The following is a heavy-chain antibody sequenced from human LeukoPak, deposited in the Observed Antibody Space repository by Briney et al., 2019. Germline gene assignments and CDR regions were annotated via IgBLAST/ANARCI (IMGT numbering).Heavy chain of an antibody. Sequence: PSETLSLTCTVSGDPISSYYWNWIRQPPGKGLEWIGYIYYSGSTNYNPSLKSRVTISVDTSKNQFSLKLSSVTAADTAVYYCARWVAARARYYFDYWGQGTLVTVSS. V-gene: IGHV4-59*01. D-gene: IGHD6-6*01. CDR1: GDPISSYY. CDR2: IYYSGST. J-gene: IGHJ4*02. CDR3: ARWVAARARYYFDY.